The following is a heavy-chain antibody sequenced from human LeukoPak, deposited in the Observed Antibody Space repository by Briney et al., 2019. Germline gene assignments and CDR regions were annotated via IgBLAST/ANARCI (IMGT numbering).Heavy chain of an antibody. CDR2: IIPIFGTA. V-gene: IGHV1-69*05. CDR1: GGTFSSYA. J-gene: IGHJ4*02. CDR3: AVAQTSIAALDY. Sequence: ASVKVSCKASGGTFSSYAISWVRQAPGQGLEWMGGIIPIFGTANYAQKFQGRVTITTDESTSTAYMELSSLRSEDTAVYYCAVAQTSIAALDYWGQGTLVTVSS. D-gene: IGHD6-6*01.